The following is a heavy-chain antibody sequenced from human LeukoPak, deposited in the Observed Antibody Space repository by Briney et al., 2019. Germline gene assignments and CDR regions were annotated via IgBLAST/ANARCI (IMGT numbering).Heavy chain of an antibody. CDR2: MNPNSGNT. Sequence: GASVKVSCTASGYTFTSYDINWVRQATGQGLEWMGWMNPNSGNTGYAQKFQGRVTMTRNTSIGTAYMELSSLRSEDTAVYYCARTKNGYRFLKTYYFDYWGQGTLVTVSS. J-gene: IGHJ4*02. D-gene: IGHD3-22*01. CDR1: GYTFTSYD. V-gene: IGHV1-8*01. CDR3: ARTKNGYRFLKTYYFDY.